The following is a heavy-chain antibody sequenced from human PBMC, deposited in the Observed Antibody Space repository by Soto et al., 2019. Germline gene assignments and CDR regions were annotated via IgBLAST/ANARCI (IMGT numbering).Heavy chain of an antibody. Sequence: QVQLQESGPGLVKPLQTLSLTCNVSGDSMSSGDYYWSWIRQPPGKGLEWLADISSRGTVYYTPSLKGRHTISMVTSKNQFSLRLRSVTAADTAVYYCARFLVPASRHSDFDSWGQGTLVTVSS. V-gene: IGHV4-30-4*01. CDR2: ISSRGTV. D-gene: IGHD2-21*02. CDR1: GDSMSSGDYY. CDR3: ARFLVPASRHSDFDS. J-gene: IGHJ4*02.